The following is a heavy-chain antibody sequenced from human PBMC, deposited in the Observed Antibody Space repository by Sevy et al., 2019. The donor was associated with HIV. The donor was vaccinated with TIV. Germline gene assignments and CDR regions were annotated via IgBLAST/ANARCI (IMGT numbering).Heavy chain of an antibody. D-gene: IGHD2-21*01. CDR1: GCSISGYY. V-gene: IGHV4-59*01. Sequence: SETLSLTCTVSGCSISGYYWSWIRRPPGKGLEWIGYLYYSGDTNYNPSLRGRVTISVDTSKNQFSLKLSSVTAADTAVYYCARSSVARFDPWGQRTLVTVSS. CDR2: LYYSGDT. J-gene: IGHJ5*02. CDR3: ARSSVARFDP.